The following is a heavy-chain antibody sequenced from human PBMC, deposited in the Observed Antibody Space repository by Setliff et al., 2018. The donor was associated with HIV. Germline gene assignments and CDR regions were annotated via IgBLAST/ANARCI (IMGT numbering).Heavy chain of an antibody. V-gene: IGHV1-2*02. J-gene: IGHJ4*02. CDR1: GYIFTDYY. CDR2: INPNGGYT. CDR3: ARGPLFGGDIIVVPPIDSGAY. Sequence: ASVKVSCKASGYIFTDYYIHWVRQAPGQGLEWMGWINPNGGYTNYAQKFLGRVTMTQDTSFTTAYLELTRLRSDDAAVYYCARGPLFGGDIIVVPPIDSGAYWGQGTLVTVSS. D-gene: IGHD2-2*01.